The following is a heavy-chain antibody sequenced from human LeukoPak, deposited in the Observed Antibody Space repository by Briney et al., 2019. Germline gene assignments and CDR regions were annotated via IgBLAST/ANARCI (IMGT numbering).Heavy chain of an antibody. V-gene: IGHV1-18*01. D-gene: IGHD4-17*01. J-gene: IGHJ4*02. CDR2: INTYNGNT. CDR3: ARDPTPSDGDYPPDHFDY. Sequence: ASVKVSCKASGYIYTNYGINWVRQAPGQGLGWMGWINTYNGNTNYAQKLHGRVTMTTDTPTSTAYMEQRSLRFDDTAIYYCARDPTPSDGDYPPDHFDYWGQGTLVTVSS. CDR1: GYIYTNYG.